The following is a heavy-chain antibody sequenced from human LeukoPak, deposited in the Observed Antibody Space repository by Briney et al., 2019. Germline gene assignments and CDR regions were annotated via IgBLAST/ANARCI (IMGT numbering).Heavy chain of an antibody. D-gene: IGHD3-10*01. V-gene: IGHV4-39*01. Sequence: SETLSLTCTVSGGSISSSSYYWGWIRQPPGRGLDWIGTNYYAGGTYYNPSLKSRVTIFVDTSKNQFSLRLSSVTAADTAVYYCARGFGESEYYYYGMDVWGQGTTVTVSS. CDR1: GGSISSSSYY. J-gene: IGHJ6*02. CDR3: ARGFGESEYYYYGMDV. CDR2: NYYAGGT.